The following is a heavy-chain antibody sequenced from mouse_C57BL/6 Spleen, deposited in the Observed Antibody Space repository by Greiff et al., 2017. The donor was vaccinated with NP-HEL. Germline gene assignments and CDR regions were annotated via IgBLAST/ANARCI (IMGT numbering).Heavy chain of an antibody. D-gene: IGHD1-1*01. CDR1: GFTFSSYA. CDR3: ARRNYYGSSNWYFDV. J-gene: IGHJ1*03. CDR2: ISDGGSYT. Sequence: EVQGVESGGGLVKPGGSLKLSCAASGFTFSSYAMSWVRQTPEKRLEWVATISDGGSYTYYPDNVKGRFTISRDNAKNNLYLQMSHLKSEDTAMYYCARRNYYGSSNWYFDVWGTGTTVTVSS. V-gene: IGHV5-4*03.